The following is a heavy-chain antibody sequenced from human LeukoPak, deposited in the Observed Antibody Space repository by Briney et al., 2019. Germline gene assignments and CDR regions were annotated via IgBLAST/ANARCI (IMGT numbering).Heavy chain of an antibody. CDR1: GGSISSGGYS. V-gene: IGHV4-30-4*07. J-gene: IGHJ4*02. CDR2: IYYSGST. D-gene: IGHD4-17*01. Sequence: PSETLSLTCAVSGGSISSGGYSWSWIRQPPGKGLEWIGYIYYSGSTYYNPSLKSRVTISVDTSKNQFSLKLSSVTAADTAVYYCARGWSGDYIDYWGQGTLVTVSS. CDR3: ARGWSGDYIDY.